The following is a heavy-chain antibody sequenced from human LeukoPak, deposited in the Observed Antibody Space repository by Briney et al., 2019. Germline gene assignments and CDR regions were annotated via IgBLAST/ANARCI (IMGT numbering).Heavy chain of an antibody. J-gene: IGHJ4*02. CDR3: ARTSCSGGSCSFDY. CDR2: IYHSGST. V-gene: IGHV4-38-2*02. D-gene: IGHD2-15*01. Sequence: SETLSLTCTVSGYSISSGYYWGWIRQPPGKGLEWIGSIYHSGSTYYNPSLKSRVTISVDTSKNQFSLKLSSVTAADTAVYYCARTSCSGGSCSFDYWGRGTLVTVSS. CDR1: GYSISSGYY.